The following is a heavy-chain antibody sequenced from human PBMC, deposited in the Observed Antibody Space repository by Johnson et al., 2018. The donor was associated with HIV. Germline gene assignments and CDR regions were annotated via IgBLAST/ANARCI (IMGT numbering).Heavy chain of an antibody. CDR2: ISYDGSNK. CDR1: GFTLSSYG. D-gene: IGHD1-26*01. V-gene: IGHV3-30*18. CDR3: AKDLWGGSYLDVFDI. Sequence: QVQLVESGGGVVQPGRSLRLSCAASGFTLSSYGMHWVRQTPGKGLEWVAVISYDGSNKYNADSVRGRFTISRDTSKNTLYLQMNSLRAEDTAGYRCAKDLWGGSYLDVFDIWGPGTMVTVSS. J-gene: IGHJ3*02.